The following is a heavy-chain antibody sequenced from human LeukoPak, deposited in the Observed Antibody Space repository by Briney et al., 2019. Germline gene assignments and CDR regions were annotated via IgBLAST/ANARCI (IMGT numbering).Heavy chain of an antibody. Sequence: SETLSLTCTVSGGSISSGDYYWRWIRQLPGKGLEWIGYIYYSGSTNYDPSLKSRVAISVDTSKNQFSLKLSSVTAADTAVYYCARGTIAARRGTFDYWGQGTLVTVSS. D-gene: IGHD6-6*01. CDR2: IYYSGST. V-gene: IGHV4-61*08. J-gene: IGHJ4*02. CDR1: GGSISSGDYY. CDR3: ARGTIAARRGTFDY.